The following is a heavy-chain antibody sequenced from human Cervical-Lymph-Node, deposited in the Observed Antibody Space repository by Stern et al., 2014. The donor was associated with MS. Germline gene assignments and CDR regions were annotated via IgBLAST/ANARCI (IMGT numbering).Heavy chain of an antibody. V-gene: IGHV4-59*01. CDR3: ARMRTPWTQLLPGSDAFDI. D-gene: IGHD2/OR15-2a*01. CDR1: GGSISSYY. CDR2: MFYRGGT. Sequence: QLQLQESGPGLVKPSETLSLTCTVSGGSISSYYWSWIRQPPGKGLEWIGYMFYRGGTNSNPSLKSRVTLSVDTSKNQFSLKLSSVTAADTAVYFCARMRTPWTQLLPGSDAFDIWGQGTTVTVSS. J-gene: IGHJ3*02.